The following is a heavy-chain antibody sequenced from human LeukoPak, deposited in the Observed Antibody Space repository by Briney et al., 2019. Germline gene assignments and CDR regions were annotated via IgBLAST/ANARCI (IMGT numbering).Heavy chain of an antibody. CDR3: ARARYSGTWTLHI. CDR2: INDDGSST. J-gene: IGHJ2*01. Sequence: GGSLRLSCAASGFTFSSYWMHWVRQAPGKGLVLVSRINDDGSSTSYADSVKGRFTISRDNAKNTLYLQMSSLRGEDTAVYYCARARYSGTWTLHIWGRGTLVTVSS. CDR1: GFTFSSYW. D-gene: IGHD6-13*01. V-gene: IGHV3-74*01.